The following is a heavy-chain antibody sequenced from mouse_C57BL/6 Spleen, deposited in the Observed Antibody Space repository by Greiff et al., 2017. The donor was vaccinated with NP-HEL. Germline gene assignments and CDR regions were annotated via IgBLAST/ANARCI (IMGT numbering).Heavy chain of an antibody. D-gene: IGHD1-1*01. V-gene: IGHV1-55*01. CDR2: IYPGSGST. J-gene: IGHJ3*01. CDR3: AREDYYGSSYGFAY. Sequence: QVQLQQPGAELVKPGASVKMSCKASGYTFTSYWITWVKQRPGQGLEWIGDIYPGSGSTNYNEKFKSKAALTVDTSSSTAYMQLSSLTSEDSAVYYCAREDYYGSSYGFAYWGQGTLVTVSA. CDR1: GYTFTSYW.